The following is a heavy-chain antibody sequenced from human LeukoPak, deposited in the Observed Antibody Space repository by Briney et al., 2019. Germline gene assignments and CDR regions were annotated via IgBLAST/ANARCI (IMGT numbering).Heavy chain of an antibody. Sequence: SVKVSCKASGGTFSSYAISWVRQAPGQGLEWMGGIIPIFGTANYAQKLQGRVTMTTDTSTSTAYMELRSLRSDDTAVYYCARGFYYGSGSYMDYWGQGTLVTVSS. CDR3: ARGFYYGSGSYMDY. V-gene: IGHV1-69*05. CDR2: IIPIFGTA. J-gene: IGHJ4*02. D-gene: IGHD3-10*01. CDR1: GGTFSSYA.